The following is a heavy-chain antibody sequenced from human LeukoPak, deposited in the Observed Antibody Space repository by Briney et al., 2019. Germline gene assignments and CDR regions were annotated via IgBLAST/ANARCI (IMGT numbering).Heavy chain of an antibody. CDR2: ISGSGGST. V-gene: IGHV3-23*01. J-gene: IGHJ4*02. Sequence: GGSLRLSCAASGFTFSIYAMSWVRQAPGKGLQWVSAISGSGGSTYYADSVKGRFTISRDNSKNTLYLQMNSLRAEDTAVYYCAKEVLYGWEVDYWGQGTLVTVSS. CDR1: GFTFSIYA. CDR3: AKEVLYGWEVDY. D-gene: IGHD1-26*01.